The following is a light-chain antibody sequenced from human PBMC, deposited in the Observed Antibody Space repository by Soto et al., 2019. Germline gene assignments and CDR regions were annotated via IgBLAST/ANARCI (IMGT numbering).Light chain of an antibody. V-gene: IGKV3-20*01. J-gene: IGKJ1*01. CDR2: DTS. CDR1: QSVTNSF. Sequence: EFVLTQSPCTLSLSPGERATLSCRASQSVTNSFIAWYQQRPGQAPRLLIYDTSSRASGIPDRFSGIESGTEFTLTISSLQPDDFATYYCQHYNSYSEAFGQGTKVDNK. CDR3: QHYNSYSEA.